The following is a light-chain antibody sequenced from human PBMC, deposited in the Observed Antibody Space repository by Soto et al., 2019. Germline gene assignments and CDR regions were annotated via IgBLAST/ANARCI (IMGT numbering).Light chain of an antibody. CDR3: TSFTTGSTLV. V-gene: IGLV2-14*01. Sequence: QSALTQPASVSGSPGQSITISCTGSSSDVGLYNYVSWYQHHPGNAPKLLIYEVSNRPSGVSTRFSGSKSHNTASLTISGIQAEDEAHYYCTSFTTGSTLVFGGGTKVTVL. CDR2: EVS. J-gene: IGLJ2*01. CDR1: SSDVGLYNY.